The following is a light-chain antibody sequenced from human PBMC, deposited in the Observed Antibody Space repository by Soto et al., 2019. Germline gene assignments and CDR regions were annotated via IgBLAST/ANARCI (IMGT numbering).Light chain of an antibody. CDR1: NSDIGGYNY. CDR3: SSYTSRSTLGV. J-gene: IGLJ2*01. Sequence: QSALTQPASVSGSPGQSITISCTGTNSDIGGYNYVSWYQQHPGKDPKLMIYDVSNRPSGVSYRFSGSKSGNTASLTISGLQAEDEADYDCSSYTSRSTLGVFGGGTQLTVL. CDR2: DVS. V-gene: IGLV2-14*03.